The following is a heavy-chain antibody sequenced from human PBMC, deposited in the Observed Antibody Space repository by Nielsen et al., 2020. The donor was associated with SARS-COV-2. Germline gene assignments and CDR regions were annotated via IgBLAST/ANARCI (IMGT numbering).Heavy chain of an antibody. J-gene: IGHJ4*02. D-gene: IGHD3-22*01. V-gene: IGHV1-46*01. CDR2: ITPIGGTT. CDR3: AREWDDYESSAYDL. CDR1: GYTFTNNY. Sequence: ASVKVSCKASGYTFTNNYMHWVRQAPGQGLEWVGIITPIGGTTTYARKFQGRVTMTRDTSTSTVYMELSSLRSEDTAVYYCAREWDDYESSAYDLWGQGTPVSVSA.